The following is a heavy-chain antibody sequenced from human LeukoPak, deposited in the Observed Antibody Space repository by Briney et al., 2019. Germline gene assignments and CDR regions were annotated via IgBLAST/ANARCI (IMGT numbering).Heavy chain of an antibody. J-gene: IGHJ4*02. CDR3: ARARSWVPPNLDY. CDR2: INHSGST. V-gene: IGHV4-34*01. CDR1: GGSFSGYY. Sequence: SETLSLTCAVYGGSFSGYYWSWIRQPPGKGLEWIGEINHSGSTNYNPSLKSRVTISVDTSKNQFSLKLSSVTAADTAVYYCARARSWVPPNLDYWGQGTLVTVSS. D-gene: IGHD1-1*01.